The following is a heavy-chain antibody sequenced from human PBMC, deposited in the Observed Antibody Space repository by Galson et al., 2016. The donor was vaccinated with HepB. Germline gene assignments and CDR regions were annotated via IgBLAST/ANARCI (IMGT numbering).Heavy chain of an antibody. J-gene: IGHJ3*02. Sequence: PALVKPTQTLTLTCTLSGFSLSTSGMCVSWIRQPPGKALEWLALIAWEDDKYYSTSLKTRLTISKDTSKNQVVLTMTNMDPVDTATYDCARIRRLTYDAFDIWGQGAMVTVSS. CDR1: GFSLSTSGMC. D-gene: IGHD2/OR15-2a*01. CDR2: IAWEDDK. CDR3: ARIRRLTYDAFDI. V-gene: IGHV2-70*01.